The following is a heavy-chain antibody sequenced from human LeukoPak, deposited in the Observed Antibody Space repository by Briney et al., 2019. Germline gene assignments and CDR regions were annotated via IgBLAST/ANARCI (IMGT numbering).Heavy chain of an antibody. V-gene: IGHV3-48*02. CDR2: ISTTGSTI. CDR3: AREPKLRYGDYPSYFDS. D-gene: IGHD4-17*01. J-gene: IGHJ4*02. CDR1: VFTFGDFY. Sequence: GGSLRLSCSASVFTFGDFYMNWVRQAPGKGLEWISYISTTGSTIFYADSVKGRFTISRDNAKISLFLQMNSLRDEDTAVYYCAREPKLRYGDYPSYFDSWGQGTLVTVSS.